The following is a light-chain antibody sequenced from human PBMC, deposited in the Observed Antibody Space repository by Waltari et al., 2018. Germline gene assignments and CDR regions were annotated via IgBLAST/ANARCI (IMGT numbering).Light chain of an antibody. Sequence: QSALTQPASVSGSPGQSITISCSGVGSAVGASDSVSWHQHHPGKAPQVFIYDVTNPPSGVSDRFSASKSANTASLTISGLQPEDEADYYCSSQTLDGLVLFGGGTRLTVL. CDR2: DVT. J-gene: IGLJ2*01. CDR1: GSAVGASDS. CDR3: SSQTLDGLVL. V-gene: IGLV2-14*03.